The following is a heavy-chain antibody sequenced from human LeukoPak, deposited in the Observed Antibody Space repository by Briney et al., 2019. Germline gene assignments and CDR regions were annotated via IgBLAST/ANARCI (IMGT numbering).Heavy chain of an antibody. V-gene: IGHV3-21*01. Sequence: GGSLRLSCAASGFTFSSYSMNWVRQAPGKGLEWVSSISSGSTYIYYADSLKGRFTISRDNAKNSLYLQMNSLRAEDTAVYYCARGYTFGGVIAPDDYWGQGTLVTVSS. CDR3: ARGYTFGGVIAPDDY. J-gene: IGHJ4*02. CDR2: ISSGSTYI. CDR1: GFTFSSYS. D-gene: IGHD3-16*02.